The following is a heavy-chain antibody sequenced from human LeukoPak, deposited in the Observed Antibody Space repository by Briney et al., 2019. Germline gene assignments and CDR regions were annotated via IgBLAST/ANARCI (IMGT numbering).Heavy chain of an antibody. D-gene: IGHD2-2*01. CDR1: GFNVNSNY. CDR3: ARDRPYQLHAFDI. Sequence: RTGGSLRLSCAASGFNVNSNYMAWVRQAPGKGLEWVAVIWYDGSNKYYADSVKGRFTISRDNSKNTLYLQMNSLRAEDTAVYYCARDRPYQLHAFDIWGQGTMVTVSS. V-gene: IGHV3-33*08. CDR2: IWYDGSNK. J-gene: IGHJ3*02.